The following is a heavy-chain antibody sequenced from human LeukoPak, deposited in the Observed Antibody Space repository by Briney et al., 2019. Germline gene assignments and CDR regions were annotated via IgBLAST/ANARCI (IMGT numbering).Heavy chain of an antibody. CDR1: GFSVNHNY. CDR2: IHSVGNT. Sequence: GGCLRLSCTASGFSVNHNYMNWVRQAPGKGLEWVALIHSVGNTHYADSVKGRFTISRDNSKNTLYLQMSSLRVEDTAVYYCTRDTPGIASSVSGGWGQGTLVTVSS. D-gene: IGHD6-13*01. CDR3: TRDTPGIASSVSGG. V-gene: IGHV3-53*01. J-gene: IGHJ4*02.